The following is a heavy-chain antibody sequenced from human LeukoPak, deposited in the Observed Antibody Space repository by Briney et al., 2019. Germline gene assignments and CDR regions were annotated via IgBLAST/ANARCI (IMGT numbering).Heavy chain of an antibody. D-gene: IGHD1-26*01. CDR3: ARALGWELPHFDY. CDR2: IYYSGST. CDR1: GGSISGYY. Sequence: SETLSLTCTVSGGSISGYYWSWIRQPPGKGLEWIGYIYYSGSTSYNPSLKSRVTISVDTSKNQFSLKLSSVTAADTAVYYCARALGWELPHFDYWGQGTLVTVSS. J-gene: IGHJ4*02. V-gene: IGHV4-59*01.